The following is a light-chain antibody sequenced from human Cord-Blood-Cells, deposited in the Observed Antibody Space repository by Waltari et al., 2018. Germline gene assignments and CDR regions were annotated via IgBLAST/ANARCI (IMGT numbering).Light chain of an antibody. J-gene: IGLJ3*02. CDR1: SSDVGGFNF. CDR2: DVS. V-gene: IGLV2-14*01. Sequence: QPALTQPASVPGSPGQSITISCTGTSSDVGGFNFVSWYQQHPGKAPKLMIYDVSKRPSGVSNRFSGSKSGNTASLTISGLQAEDEADYYCSSYTSSSTLVFGGGTKLTVL. CDR3: SSYTSSSTLV.